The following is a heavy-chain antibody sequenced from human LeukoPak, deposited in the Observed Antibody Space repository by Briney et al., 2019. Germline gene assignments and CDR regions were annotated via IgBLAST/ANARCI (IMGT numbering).Heavy chain of an antibody. J-gene: IGHJ4*02. Sequence: PSETLSLTCTVSGGSISSSNYYWGWIRQPPGKGLEWIGTIYYSVTTYYNPSLKSRVTISVDTSKNQFSLRLSSLTAADTAVYYCARHEKLGQFDYWGQGTLVTVSS. CDR1: GGSISSSNYY. V-gene: IGHV4-39*01. CDR3: ARHEKLGQFDY. CDR2: IYYSVTT. D-gene: IGHD3-10*01.